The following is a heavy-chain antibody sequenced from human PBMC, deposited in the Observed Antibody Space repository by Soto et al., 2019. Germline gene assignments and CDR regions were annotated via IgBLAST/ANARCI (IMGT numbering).Heavy chain of an antibody. D-gene: IGHD3-22*01. CDR2: IYYSGIT. CDR3: ARDQGYYYDSSGSYWFDP. Sequence: ETLSLTCTVSGGSISSYYWSWIRQPPGKGLEWIGYIYYSGITNYNPSLKSRVTISVDTSKNHFSLNLSSVTAADTAVYYCARDQGYYYDSSGSYWFDPWGQGTLVTVSS. CDR1: GGSISSYY. V-gene: IGHV4-59*01. J-gene: IGHJ5*02.